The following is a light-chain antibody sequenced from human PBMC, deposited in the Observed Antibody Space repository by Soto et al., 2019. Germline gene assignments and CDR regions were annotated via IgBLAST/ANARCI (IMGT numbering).Light chain of an antibody. Sequence: QSVLTQPPSASGSPGQSVTISCTGTSSDVGRYNYASWYQQHPGKAPKLMIYEVSKRPSGVPDRFSGSKSGYTASLTVSGLLVEDEAEYYCSAYTGSNNPYVFGTGTKVTVL. CDR3: SAYTGSNNPYV. CDR2: EVS. J-gene: IGLJ1*01. V-gene: IGLV2-8*01. CDR1: SSDVGRYNY.